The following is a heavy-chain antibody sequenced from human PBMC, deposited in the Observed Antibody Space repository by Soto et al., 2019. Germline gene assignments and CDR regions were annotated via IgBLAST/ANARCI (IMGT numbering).Heavy chain of an antibody. V-gene: IGHV1-8*01. J-gene: IGHJ3*02. CDR1: GYTFTSYD. CDR3: ARSGAMVEIDI. D-gene: IGHD5-18*01. Sequence: ASVKVSCKASGYTFTSYDINWVRQATGQGLEWMGWMNPNSGNTGYAQKFQGRVTMTRNTYISTAHMELSSLRSEDTAVEYGARSGAMVEIDIWGQGTMVTVSS. CDR2: MNPNSGNT.